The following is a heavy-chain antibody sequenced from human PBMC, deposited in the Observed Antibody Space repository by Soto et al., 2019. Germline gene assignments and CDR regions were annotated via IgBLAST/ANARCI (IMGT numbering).Heavy chain of an antibody. CDR3: ARERCSSTSCYEGGWFDP. V-gene: IGHV4-59*01. D-gene: IGHD2-2*01. CDR1: GGSISGYY. Sequence: PSETLSLTCTVSGGSISGYYWSWIRQPPGKGLEWIGDIYYSGSTNYNPSLESRVTISVDTSKIQFSLKLSSVTAADTAVYYCARERCSSTSCYEGGWFDPWGQGTLVTVSS. J-gene: IGHJ5*02. CDR2: IYYSGST.